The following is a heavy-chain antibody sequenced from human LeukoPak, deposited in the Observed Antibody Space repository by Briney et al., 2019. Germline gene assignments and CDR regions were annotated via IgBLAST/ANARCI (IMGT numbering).Heavy chain of an antibody. Sequence: PSETLSLTCTVSGGSISSYYWSWIRQSPGKGLEWIGYIYYSGSTNYNPSLKSRVTISVDTSKNQFSLKLSSVTAADTAVYYCARDDRTDNGMDVWGQGTTVTVSS. CDR3: ARDDRTDNGMDV. CDR1: GGSISSYY. V-gene: IGHV4-59*12. CDR2: IYYSGST. J-gene: IGHJ6*02. D-gene: IGHD1-14*01.